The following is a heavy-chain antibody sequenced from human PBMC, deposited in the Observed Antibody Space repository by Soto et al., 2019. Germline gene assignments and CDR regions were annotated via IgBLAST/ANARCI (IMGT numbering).Heavy chain of an antibody. CDR1: GLIFSKND. Sequence: GGSLRLSCAASGLIFSKNDMNWVRQAPGQGLEWVSGISVSISSTNYADSVKGRFTISRNNSKNTLNLQMNSLRVEDTAVYYCVKVYYDDSGFQSGFDYWGLGTLVTVSS. J-gene: IGHJ4*02. CDR3: VKVYYDDSGFQSGFDY. D-gene: IGHD3-22*01. CDR2: ISVSISST. V-gene: IGHV3-23*01.